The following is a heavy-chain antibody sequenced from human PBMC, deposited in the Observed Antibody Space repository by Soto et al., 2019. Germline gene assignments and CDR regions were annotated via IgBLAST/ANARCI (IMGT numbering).Heavy chain of an antibody. Sequence: GSLRLSCAASGFTFSSYWMNWVRQAPGKGLEWVASIKQDGSEKYYVDSMKGRFTISRDNAKNSLYLQMNSLRAEYTAMYYCSRRDYSDYWGQGILVTVSS. V-gene: IGHV3-7*01. J-gene: IGHJ4*01. CDR2: IKQDGSEK. CDR1: GFTFSSYW. CDR3: SRRDYSDY.